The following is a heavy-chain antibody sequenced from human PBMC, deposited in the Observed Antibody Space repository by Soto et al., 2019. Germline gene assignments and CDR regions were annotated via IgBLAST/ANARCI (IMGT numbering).Heavy chain of an antibody. CDR1: GFTFSSYA. V-gene: IGHV3-23*01. J-gene: IGHJ2*01. D-gene: IGHD6-19*01. CDR2: ISGSGGST. CDR3: EKADRLVRGDFDL. Sequence: EVQLLEAGGGLVQPGGSLRLSCAASGFTFSSYAMSWVRQAPGTGLEWVSAISGSGGSTYYADSVKGRFTISRDNSKNTLYLQMNSVRAEDTAVYDCEKADRLVRGDFDLWGRGTLVTVSS.